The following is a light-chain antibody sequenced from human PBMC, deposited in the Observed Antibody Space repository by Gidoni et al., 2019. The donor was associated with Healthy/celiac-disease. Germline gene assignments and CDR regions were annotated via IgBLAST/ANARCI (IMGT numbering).Light chain of an antibody. CDR2: AAS. CDR1: QSISSY. Sequence: DIQMTQSPSSLSASVGDRVTITCRASQSISSYLNWYQQKPGKAPKLLIYAASSLQSGVPSRFSGSGSGTDFTLTISSLQPEDFATYYCQQSYRTPLTFXPXTKVDIK. J-gene: IGKJ3*01. CDR3: QQSYRTPLT. V-gene: IGKV1-39*01.